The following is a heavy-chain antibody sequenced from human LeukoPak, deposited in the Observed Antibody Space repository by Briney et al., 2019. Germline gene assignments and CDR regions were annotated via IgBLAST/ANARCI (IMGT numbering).Heavy chain of an antibody. CDR3: ARTRYYYNSRSYGAPYYFDY. CDR2: IYISGST. CDR1: GGSISGYY. Sequence: QASETLSLTCTVSGGSISGYYWNWIRQPAGKGLEWIGRIYISGSTNYNPSLKSRVTISVDTSKNQFSLKLSSVTAADTAVYYCARTRYYYNSRSYGAPYYFDYWGQGTLVTVSS. J-gene: IGHJ4*02. V-gene: IGHV4-4*07. D-gene: IGHD3-10*01.